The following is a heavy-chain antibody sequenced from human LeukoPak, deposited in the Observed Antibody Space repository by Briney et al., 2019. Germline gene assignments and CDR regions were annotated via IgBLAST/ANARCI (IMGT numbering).Heavy chain of an antibody. CDR1: GFAVSCNY. D-gene: IGHD3-10*01. J-gene: IGHJ6*02. V-gene: IGHV3-66*01. Sequence: GGSLRLSCAASGFAVSCNYMTWVRQAPRKGLEWVSVIYGGGPTYYADSVKGGFIISRDSAKNTLYLQMNSLRAEDTAVYYCARDLGFGELYSYYGMDVWGQGTTVTVSS. CDR3: ARDLGFGELYSYYGMDV. CDR2: IYGGGPT.